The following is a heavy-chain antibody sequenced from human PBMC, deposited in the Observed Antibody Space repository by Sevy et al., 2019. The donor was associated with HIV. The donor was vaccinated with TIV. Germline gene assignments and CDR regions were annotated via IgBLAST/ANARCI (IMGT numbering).Heavy chain of an antibody. Sequence: ASVKVSCKASGGTFSSYAISWVRQAPGQGLEWMGGIIPIFGTANYEQKFQGRVTITADKSTSTAYMELSRLRAEDTAVYYCAVGPSGSYRVNYFDYWGQGTLVTVSS. CDR2: IIPIFGTA. J-gene: IGHJ4*02. D-gene: IGHD1-26*01. CDR3: AVGPSGSYRVNYFDY. V-gene: IGHV1-69*06. CDR1: GGTFSSYA.